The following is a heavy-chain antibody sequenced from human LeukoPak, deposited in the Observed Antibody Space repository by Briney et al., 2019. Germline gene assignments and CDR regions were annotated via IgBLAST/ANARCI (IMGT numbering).Heavy chain of an antibody. Sequence: PGGSLRLSCAASGFTFSNAWMSWVRQAPGKGLEWVSVIYSGGSTYYADSVKGRFTISRDNSKNTLYLQMNSLRAEDTAVYYCARDLGGGLIDYWGQGTLVTVSS. J-gene: IGHJ4*02. CDR1: GFTFSNAW. V-gene: IGHV3-66*01. D-gene: IGHD3-16*01. CDR3: ARDLGGGLIDY. CDR2: IYSGGST.